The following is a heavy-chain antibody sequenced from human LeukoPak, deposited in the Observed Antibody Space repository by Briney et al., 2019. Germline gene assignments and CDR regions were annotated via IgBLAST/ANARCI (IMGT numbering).Heavy chain of an antibody. V-gene: IGHV3-72*01. J-gene: IGHJ4*02. CDR2: IRDQVNSHTT. CDR3: LRVGVTPHRVADY. D-gene: IGHD3-16*01. CDR1: GFTFSDHY. Sequence: GGSLRLSCAASGFTFSDHYMDWVRQAPGKGLEWVGRIRDQVNSHTTEYAASVRGRFTISRDDSKNSLYLQMNNLKTEDTAVYYCLRVGVTPHRVADYWGQGTLVTVSS.